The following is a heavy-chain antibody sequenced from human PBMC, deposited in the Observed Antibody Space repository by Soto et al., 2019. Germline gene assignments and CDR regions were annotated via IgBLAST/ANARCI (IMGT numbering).Heavy chain of an antibody. V-gene: IGHV3-30*18. D-gene: IGHD2-15*01. CDR1: GFTFSSYG. CDR2: ISYDGSNK. Sequence: QVQLVESGGGVVQPGRSLRLSCAASGFTFSSYGMHWVRQAPGKGLEWVAVISYDGSNKYYADSVKGRFTISRDNSKNTLYLQMNSLRAEDTAVYYCAKDGGGYCSGGSCYSSYYHGMDVWGQGTTVTVSS. J-gene: IGHJ6*02. CDR3: AKDGGGYCSGGSCYSSYYHGMDV.